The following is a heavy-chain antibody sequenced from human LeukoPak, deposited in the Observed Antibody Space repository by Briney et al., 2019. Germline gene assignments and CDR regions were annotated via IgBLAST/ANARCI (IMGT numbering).Heavy chain of an antibody. J-gene: IGHJ4*02. V-gene: IGHV3-53*01. Sequence: PGGSLRLSCAASGFTFSSYWMSWVRQAPGKGLEWVSVIYSGGSTYYADSVKGRFTIPRDNSKNTLYLQMNSLRAEDTAVYYCARARVGLDYWGQGTLVTVSS. CDR3: ARARVGLDY. CDR1: GFTFSSYW. CDR2: IYSGGST. D-gene: IGHD1-26*01.